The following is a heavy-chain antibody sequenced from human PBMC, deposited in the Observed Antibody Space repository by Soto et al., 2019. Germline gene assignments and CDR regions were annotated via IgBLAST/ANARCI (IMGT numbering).Heavy chain of an antibody. J-gene: IGHJ4*02. V-gene: IGHV4-39*01. Sequence: PSETLSLTCTVSGGSISSSSYYWGWIRQPPGKGLEWIGSIYYSGSTYYNPSLKSRVTISVDTSKNQFSLKLSSVTAADTAVYYCARHFGSGSSLFDYWGQGTLVTVS. CDR3: ARHFGSGSSLFDY. CDR2: IYYSGST. D-gene: IGHD3-10*01. CDR1: GGSISSSSYY.